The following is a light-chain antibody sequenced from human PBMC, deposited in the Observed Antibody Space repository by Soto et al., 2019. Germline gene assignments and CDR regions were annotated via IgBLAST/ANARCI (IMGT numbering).Light chain of an antibody. J-gene: IGKJ5*01. CDR1: QSLSIN. CDR3: QQRYNWPPIT. V-gene: IGKV3-15*01. CDR2: SAS. Sequence: EIAMTESPDTLSVSPGDRATLSCRASQSLSINLAWYQQKPGQAPRLLIYSASTRATGIPSRFSGSGSGTEFTLTISSLQSEDFAVYYCQQRYNWPPITFGQGTRLEIK.